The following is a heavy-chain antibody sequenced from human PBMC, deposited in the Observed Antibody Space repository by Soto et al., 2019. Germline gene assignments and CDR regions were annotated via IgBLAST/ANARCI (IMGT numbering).Heavy chain of an antibody. Sequence: SETLSLTCTVSGGSISSYYWSWVRQPPGKGLEWIGYIYYSGSTNYNPSLKSRVTISVDTSKNQFSLKLSSVTAADTAVYYCARDCSGGSCYGAFDIWGQGTMVTVSS. CDR3: ARDCSGGSCYGAFDI. V-gene: IGHV4-59*01. CDR2: IYYSGST. D-gene: IGHD2-15*01. J-gene: IGHJ3*02. CDR1: GGSISSYY.